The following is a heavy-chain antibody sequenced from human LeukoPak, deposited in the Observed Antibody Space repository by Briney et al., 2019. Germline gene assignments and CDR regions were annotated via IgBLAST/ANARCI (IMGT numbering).Heavy chain of an antibody. CDR2: ISSDGNNK. CDR3: ARDGSGWSNWFDP. D-gene: IGHD6-19*01. J-gene: IGHJ5*02. V-gene: IGHV3-30-3*01. Sequence: PGGSLRLSCAASGFTFSAYAMHWVRQAPGKGLEWVSVISSDGNNKEYADSVKGRFTVSRDNAKNSLFLQMNSLRAEDTAVYYCARDGSGWSNWFDPWGQGTLVTVSS. CDR1: GFTFSAYA.